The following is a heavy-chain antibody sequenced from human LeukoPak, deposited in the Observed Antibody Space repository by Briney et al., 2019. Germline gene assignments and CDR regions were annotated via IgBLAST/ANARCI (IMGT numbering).Heavy chain of an antibody. CDR2: ISRSSTYI. J-gene: IGHJ4*02. CDR3: ARSNMDTAMITRSIGV. V-gene: IGHV3-21*01. CDR1: GFTFSDYS. D-gene: IGHD5-18*01. Sequence: GGSLRLSCAASGFTFSDYSMNWVRQAPGKGLEWVPSISRSSTYIFYADSLKGRFTISRDNAKNSLYLQMDSLRAEDTAVYYCARSNMDTAMITRSIGVWGQGTLVTASS.